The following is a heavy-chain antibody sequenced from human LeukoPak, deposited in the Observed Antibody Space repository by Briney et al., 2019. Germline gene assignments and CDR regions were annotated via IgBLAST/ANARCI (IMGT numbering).Heavy chain of an antibody. CDR1: GFTFSGSA. J-gene: IGHJ4*02. CDR2: IRSKANSYAT. D-gene: IGHD1-26*01. V-gene: IGHV3-73*01. Sequence: GGSLRLSCAASGFTFSGSAMHWVRQASGKGLEWVGRIRSKANSYATAYAASVKGRFTISGDDSKNTAYLQMNSLKTEDTAVYYCTSHLPGWEGEDYWGQGTLVTVSS. CDR3: TSHLPGWEGEDY.